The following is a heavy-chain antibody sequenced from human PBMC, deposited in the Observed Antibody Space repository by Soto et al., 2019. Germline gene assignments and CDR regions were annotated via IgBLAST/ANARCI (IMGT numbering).Heavy chain of an antibody. Sequence: GGSLRLSCAASGFTVSSTYMTWVRQAPGKGLEWVSVIFTDDTTNYADSVKGRFSISRDNSNNTWSLQMNSLRAEDTAVYYCVKEAAGTVGYDYYYSGMEVWGQGTTITVAS. CDR2: IFTDDTT. CDR1: GFTVSSTY. V-gene: IGHV3-53*05. D-gene: IGHD6-13*01. J-gene: IGHJ6*02. CDR3: VKEAAGTVGYDYYYSGMEV.